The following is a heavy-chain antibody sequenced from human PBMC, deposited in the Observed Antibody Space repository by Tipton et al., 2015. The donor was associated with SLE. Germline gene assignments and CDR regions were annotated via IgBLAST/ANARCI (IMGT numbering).Heavy chain of an antibody. V-gene: IGHV4-59*01. Sequence: TLSLTCTVSGGSISSYYWSWIRQPPGKGLEWIGYIYYSGSTNYNPSLKSRVTISVDTSKNQFSLKLSSVTAADTAVYYCARSRKYPYYMDVWGKVTTVTVSS. CDR1: GGSISSYY. CDR2: IYYSGST. CDR3: ARSRKYPYYMDV. D-gene: IGHD6-6*01. J-gene: IGHJ6*03.